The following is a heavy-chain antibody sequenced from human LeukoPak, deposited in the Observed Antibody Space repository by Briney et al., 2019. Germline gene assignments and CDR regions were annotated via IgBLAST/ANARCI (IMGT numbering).Heavy chain of an antibody. J-gene: IGHJ6*03. CDR2: IYHSGST. Sequence: SETLSLTCTVSGYSISSGYYWGWIRQPPGKGLEWIGSIYHSGSTYYNPSLKSRVTISVDTSKNQFSLKLSSVTAADTAVYYCARAWPYYYYMDVWGKGTTVTVSS. V-gene: IGHV4-38-2*02. D-gene: IGHD5-12*01. CDR1: GYSISSGYY. CDR3: ARAWPYYYYMDV.